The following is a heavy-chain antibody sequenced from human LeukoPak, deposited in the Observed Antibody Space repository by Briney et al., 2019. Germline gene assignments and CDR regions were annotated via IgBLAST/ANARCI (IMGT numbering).Heavy chain of an antibody. CDR2: ISPTGSTT. CDR3: ARDLGGDYIFDY. J-gene: IGHJ4*02. V-gene: IGHV3-74*01. Sequence: GGSLRLSCTASGFSFSGHWMHWARQLPGKGLVWVSRISPTGSTTSYADSVKGRFTVSRDNSKNTLYLQMNSLRAEDTAVYYCARDLGGDYIFDYWGQGTLVTVSS. CDR1: GFSFSGHW. D-gene: IGHD4-17*01.